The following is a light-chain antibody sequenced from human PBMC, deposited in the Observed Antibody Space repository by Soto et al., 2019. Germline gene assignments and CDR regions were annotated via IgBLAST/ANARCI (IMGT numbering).Light chain of an antibody. J-gene: IGKJ1*01. CDR3: HQYHSSPWT. V-gene: IGKV4-1*01. CDR1: QSVLYSSNNKNY. CDR2: WAS. Sequence: VMTQSPDSLAVSLGERATINCKSSQSVLYSSNNKNYLAWYQQKAGQPPKLLIYWASIRASGAPDRFSGSGSGTDFTLTISSLLAEDVALYFCHQYHSSPWTFGQGTKVEIK.